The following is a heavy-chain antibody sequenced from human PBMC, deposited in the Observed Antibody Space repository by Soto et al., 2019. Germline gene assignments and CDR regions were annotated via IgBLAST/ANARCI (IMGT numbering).Heavy chain of an antibody. J-gene: IGHJ6*02. D-gene: IGHD3-3*01. CDR2: IYYSGST. Sequence: SETLSLTCTVSGGSISSYYWSWIRQPPGKGLEWIGDIYYSGSTNYNPSLKSRVTISVDTSKNQFSLKLSSVTAADTAVYYCASLTSGVVGGDVWGQGTTVTVP. CDR3: ASLTSGVVGGDV. V-gene: IGHV4-59*12. CDR1: GGSISSYY.